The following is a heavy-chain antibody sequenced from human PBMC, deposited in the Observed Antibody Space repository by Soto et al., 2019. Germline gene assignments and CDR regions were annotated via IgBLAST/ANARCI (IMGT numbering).Heavy chain of an antibody. Sequence: PGGSLRLSCAACGFTLSDYYMSWMRQAPGKGLEWVSYISSSGSSIYYADSVKGRFTISRDNAKNSMYLQMNGLRAEDTAVYYCATDRVTLPGTFGYWGQGTLVTVSS. D-gene: IGHD6-13*01. J-gene: IGHJ4*02. CDR1: GFTLSDYY. V-gene: IGHV3-11*01. CDR2: ISSSGSSI. CDR3: ATDRVTLPGTFGY.